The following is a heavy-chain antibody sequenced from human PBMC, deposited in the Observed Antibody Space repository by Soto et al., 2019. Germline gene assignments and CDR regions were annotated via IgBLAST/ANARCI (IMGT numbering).Heavy chain of an antibody. Sequence: GASVKVSCKASGGTFSSYAISWVRQAPGQGLEWMGGIIPIFGTANYAQKFQGRVTITADESTSTAYMELSSLRAEDTAVYYCTRDRPGPQHYFDYWGQGNMVTVSS. CDR2: IIPIFGTA. V-gene: IGHV1-69*13. J-gene: IGHJ4*02. CDR3: TRDRPGPQHYFDY. D-gene: IGHD6-6*01. CDR1: GGTFSSYA.